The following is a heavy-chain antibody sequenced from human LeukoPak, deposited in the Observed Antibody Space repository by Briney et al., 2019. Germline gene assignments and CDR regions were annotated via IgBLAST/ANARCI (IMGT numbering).Heavy chain of an antibody. V-gene: IGHV4-4*09. J-gene: IGHJ5*02. Sequence: SETLCLTCTVSGGSISSYYWSWIRQPPGKGLEWIGYIYTSGSTNYNPSLKSRVTISVDTSKNQFSLKLSSVTAADTAVYYCARVETSSSLVGDWFDPWGQGTLVTVSS. D-gene: IGHD6-13*01. CDR3: ARVETSSSLVGDWFDP. CDR1: GGSISSYY. CDR2: IYTSGST.